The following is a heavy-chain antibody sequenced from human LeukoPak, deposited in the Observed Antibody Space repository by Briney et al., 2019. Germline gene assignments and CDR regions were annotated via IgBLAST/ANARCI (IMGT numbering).Heavy chain of an antibody. Sequence: GGSLRLSCAASGFTFSDYYMSWIRQAPGKGLEWVSYISSSSSYTNYADSVKGRFTISRDNAKNSLYLQMNSLRAEDTAVYYYARPLTGDYVDYWGQGTLVTVSS. CDR1: GFTFSDYY. V-gene: IGHV3-11*06. CDR2: ISSSSSYT. D-gene: IGHD1-14*01. J-gene: IGHJ4*02. CDR3: ARPLTGDYVDY.